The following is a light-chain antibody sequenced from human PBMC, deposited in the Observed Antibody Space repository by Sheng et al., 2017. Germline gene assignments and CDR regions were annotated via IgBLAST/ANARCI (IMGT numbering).Light chain of an antibody. V-gene: IGKV1-5*03. CDR3: LQDYNYPRT. CDR1: QSISTW. CDR2: KAS. J-gene: IGKJ1*01. Sequence: DIQMTQSPSTLSASVGDRVTITCRASQSISTWLAWYQQKPGKAPNLLIYKASSLESGVPSRFSGSGSGTEFTLTISSLQPDDFATYYCLQDYNYPRTFGQGTKVEVK.